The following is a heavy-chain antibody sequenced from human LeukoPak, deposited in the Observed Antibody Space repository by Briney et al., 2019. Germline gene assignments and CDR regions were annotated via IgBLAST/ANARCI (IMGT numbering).Heavy chain of an antibody. V-gene: IGHV1-46*01. CDR1: GYTFSDNY. CDR2: INPSAGIT. D-gene: IGHD6-19*01. J-gene: IGHJ4*02. CDR3: ARDSEAVAGLDW. Sequence: ASVKVSCKASGYTFSDNYIHWVRQAPGQGLEWMGIINPSAGITTYAQKFQGRVTMTSDTSTSTIYMDLSSLKFEDRAVYYCARDSEAVAGLDWWGQGTLVTVSS.